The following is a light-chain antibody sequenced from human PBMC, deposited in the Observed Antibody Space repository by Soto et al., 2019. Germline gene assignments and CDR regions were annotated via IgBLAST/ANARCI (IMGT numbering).Light chain of an antibody. CDR1: SRAIGAYNY. CDR3: CSYADGSTYV. CDR2: EVV. V-gene: IGLV2-14*01. Sequence: QSALTQPASVSGSPGQSITLSCTGTSRAIGAYNYVSWYLQHPGKAPKLMIYEVVNRPSGVSNRFSGSKSGNTASLTISWRQPEDEADDYCCSYADGSTYVFGTGTKLTVL. J-gene: IGLJ1*01.